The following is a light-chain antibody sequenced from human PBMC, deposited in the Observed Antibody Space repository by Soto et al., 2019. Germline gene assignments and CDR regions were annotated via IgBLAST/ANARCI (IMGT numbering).Light chain of an antibody. CDR3: QQLRSYPST. Sequence: GDRFTITFRASQDIAIYLALYQQKPGEAPKLLIYAASTLHGGVPSRFSGSGSGTDFALTITSLQAEDFATYYCQQLRSYPSTFGGGTKVDIK. CDR2: AAS. CDR1: QDIAIY. J-gene: IGKJ4*01. V-gene: IGKV1-9*01.